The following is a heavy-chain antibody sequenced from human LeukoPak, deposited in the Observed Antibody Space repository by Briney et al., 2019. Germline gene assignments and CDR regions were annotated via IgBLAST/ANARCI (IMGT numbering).Heavy chain of an antibody. CDR1: GGTFSSYA. Sequence: GASVKVSCKASGGTFSSYAISWVRQAPGQGLEWMGGIIPIFGTANYAQKFQGRVTITMDESTSTAYMELSSLRSEDTAVYYCAREAARPYYYFDYWGQGTLVTVSS. CDR2: IIPIFGTA. J-gene: IGHJ4*02. V-gene: IGHV1-69*05. D-gene: IGHD6-6*01. CDR3: AREAARPYYYFDY.